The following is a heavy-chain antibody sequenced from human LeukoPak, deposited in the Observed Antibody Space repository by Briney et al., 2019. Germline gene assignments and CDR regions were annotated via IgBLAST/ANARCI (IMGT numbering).Heavy chain of an antibody. CDR2: IIPILGTA. Sequence: ASVKVSCKASGGTFSSYAIRWVRQAPGQGLKWMGGIIPILGTANYAQKFQGRVTIATDESTSTAYMQLSSLRSEDTAVYYCTRGPVVAAAGLVLDDSYYYYMDVWGKGTTVTVSS. CDR1: GGTFSSYA. J-gene: IGHJ6*03. V-gene: IGHV1-69*05. D-gene: IGHD6-13*01. CDR3: TRGPVVAAAGLVLDDSYYYYMDV.